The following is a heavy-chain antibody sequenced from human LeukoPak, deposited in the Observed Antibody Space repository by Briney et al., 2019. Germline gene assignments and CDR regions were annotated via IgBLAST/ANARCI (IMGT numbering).Heavy chain of an antibody. Sequence: ASVKVSCKASGYTFTSYGISWVRQAPGQGLEWMGWISAYNGNTNYAQKLQGRVTMTTDTSTSTAYMELRSLGSDDTAVYYCARAIQLWSSDYYYMDVWGKGTTVTVSS. D-gene: IGHD5-18*01. CDR1: GYTFTSYG. CDR2: ISAYNGNT. J-gene: IGHJ6*03. CDR3: ARAIQLWSSDYYYMDV. V-gene: IGHV1-18*01.